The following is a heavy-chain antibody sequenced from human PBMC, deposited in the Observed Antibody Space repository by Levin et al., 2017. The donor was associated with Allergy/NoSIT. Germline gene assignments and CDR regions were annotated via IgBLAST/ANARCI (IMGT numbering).Heavy chain of an antibody. CDR2: ISYDGSNK. CDR1: GFTFSSYA. V-gene: IGHV3-30*04. CDR3: ARAGWIQLWFFDY. J-gene: IGHJ4*02. Sequence: GESLKISCAASGFTFSSYAMHWVRQAPGKGLEWVAVISYDGSNKYYADSVKGRFTISRDNSKNTLYLQMNSLRAEDTAVYYCARAGWIQLWFFDYWGQGTLVTVSS. D-gene: IGHD5-18*01.